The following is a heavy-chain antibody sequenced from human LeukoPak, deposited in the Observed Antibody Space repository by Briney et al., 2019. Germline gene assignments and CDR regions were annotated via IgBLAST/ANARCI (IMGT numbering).Heavy chain of an antibody. D-gene: IGHD5-18*01. CDR3: ARHRKGTAMPNSHYYYYMDV. Sequence: KPSETLSLTCTVSGGSISSSSYYWGWIRQPPGKGLEWIGSIYYSGSTYYNPSLKSRVTISVDTSKNQFSLKLSSVTAADTAVYYCARHRKGTAMPNSHYYYYMDVWGKGTTVTVSS. V-gene: IGHV4-39*01. CDR2: IYYSGST. CDR1: GGSISSSSYY. J-gene: IGHJ6*03.